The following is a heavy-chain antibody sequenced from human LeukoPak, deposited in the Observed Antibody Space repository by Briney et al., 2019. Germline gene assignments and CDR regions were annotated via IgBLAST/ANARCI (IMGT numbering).Heavy chain of an antibody. CDR3: ARDSYYYDSSGSGDY. V-gene: IGHV3-33*01. CDR1: GVTFSSYG. Sequence: GGSLRLSCAASGVTFSSYGMHWGRQAPGKGLEWGAGIWYDGSNKYYADSVKGRFTISRDNSKNTLYLQMNSLRAEDTAVYYCARDSYYYDSSGSGDYWGQGTLVTVSS. D-gene: IGHD3-22*01. J-gene: IGHJ4*02. CDR2: IWYDGSNK.